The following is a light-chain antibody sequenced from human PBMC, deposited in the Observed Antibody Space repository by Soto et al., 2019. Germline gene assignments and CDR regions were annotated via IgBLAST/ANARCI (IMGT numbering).Light chain of an antibody. V-gene: IGKV3-11*01. CDR1: QSVSVY. CDR3: HQRSNGPPWT. CDR2: DAS. J-gene: IGKJ1*01. Sequence: EIVLAQSPGTLSLSAGERATLSCRSSQSVSVYLAWFQQKPGQPPRLLIYDASKRATGIPPRFSGSGSTTDFTLTISSLEPEDLAVYYCHQRSNGPPWTFGQGTKVDIK.